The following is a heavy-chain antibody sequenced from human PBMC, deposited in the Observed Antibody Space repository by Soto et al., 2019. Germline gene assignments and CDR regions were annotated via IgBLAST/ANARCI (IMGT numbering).Heavy chain of an antibody. V-gene: IGHV1-69*13. CDR3: AREGVVGNWFDP. CDR1: GGTFSIYA. Sequence: SVKVSCKASGGTFSIYAISCVLRAPGQGLEWMGGIIPIFGTANYAQKFQGRVTITADESTSTAYMELSSLRSEDTAVYYCAREGVVGNWFDPWGQGTLVTVSS. D-gene: IGHD1-26*01. CDR2: IIPIFGTA. J-gene: IGHJ5*02.